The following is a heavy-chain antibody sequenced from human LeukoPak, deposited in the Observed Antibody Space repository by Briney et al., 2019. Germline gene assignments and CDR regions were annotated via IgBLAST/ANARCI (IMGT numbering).Heavy chain of an antibody. J-gene: IGHJ4*02. CDR2: IYYSGST. D-gene: IGHD4-17*01. CDR3: ARVSLGNGATVTRPFDY. V-gene: IGHV4-39*07. CDR1: GGSISSSSYY. Sequence: SETLSLTCTVSGGSISSSSYYWGWIRQPPGKGLEWIGSIYYSGSTYYNPSLKSLVTISVDTSKNQFSLKLSSVTAADTAVYYCARVSLGNGATVTRPFDYWGQETLVTVSS.